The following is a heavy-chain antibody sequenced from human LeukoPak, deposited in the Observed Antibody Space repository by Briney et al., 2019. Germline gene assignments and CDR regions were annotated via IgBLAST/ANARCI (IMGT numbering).Heavy chain of an antibody. CDR3: ARPMTENYYYYGMDV. J-gene: IGHJ6*02. CDR1: GYTFTSYD. CDR2: MNPNSGNT. Sequence: ASVKVSCKASGYTFTSYDIYWVRQATGQGLEWMGWMNPNSGNTGYAQKFQGRVTMTRNTSISTAYMELNSLRSEDTAVYYCARPMTENYYYYGMDVWGQGTTVTVSS. V-gene: IGHV1-8*01.